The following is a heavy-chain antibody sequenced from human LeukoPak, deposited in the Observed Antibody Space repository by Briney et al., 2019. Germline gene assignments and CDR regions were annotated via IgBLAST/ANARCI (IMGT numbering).Heavy chain of an antibody. CDR2: ISHTGDII. V-gene: IGHV4-34*01. CDR1: GGSFNSYY. D-gene: IGHD1-1*01. Sequence: PSETLSLTCAVYGGSFNSYYWTWVRQTPGKELEWRGEISHTGDIINYKPSLKSRVTISVDSSKKQFSLRLTSVTAADTGVYYCARVPDITARPCDSWGPGTRVTVS. CDR3: ARVPDITARPCDS. J-gene: IGHJ4*02.